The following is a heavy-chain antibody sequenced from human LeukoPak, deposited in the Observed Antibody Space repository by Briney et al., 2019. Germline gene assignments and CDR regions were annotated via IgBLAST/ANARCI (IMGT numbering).Heavy chain of an antibody. CDR2: INHRGGT. J-gene: IGHJ4*02. CDR3: ARVPLQFQEPFDY. V-gene: IGHV4-34*01. CDR1: GGSISNYY. Sequence: PSETLSLTCVVYGGSISNYYWSWIRQPPGKGLELIGEINHRGGTNYHPSLKSRVTISIDTSHYQFSLKLNSVTAADTAVYYCARVPLQFQEPFDYWGQGTLVTVSS. D-gene: IGHD5-24*01.